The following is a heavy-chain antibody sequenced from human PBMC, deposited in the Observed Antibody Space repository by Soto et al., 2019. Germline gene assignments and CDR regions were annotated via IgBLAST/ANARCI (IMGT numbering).Heavy chain of an antibody. V-gene: IGHV1-69*06. J-gene: IGHJ4*02. CDR2: LIPIFGKT. CDR3: AISPPLGFLEWLLSVAFLDS. Sequence: QVQLVQSGAEVKKPGSSVKVSCKASGGTFTSYAISWVRQAPGQGLEWMGGLIPIFGKTNYAQKVQGRVTITTDKSTTTAYKELSSMRSEDTALYSLAISPPLGFLEWLLSVAFLDSWGEGTLVTVSS. D-gene: IGHD3-3*01. CDR1: GGTFTSYA.